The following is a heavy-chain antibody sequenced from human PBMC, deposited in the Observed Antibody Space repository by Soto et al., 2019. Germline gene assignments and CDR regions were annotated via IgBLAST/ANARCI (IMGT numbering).Heavy chain of an antibody. V-gene: IGHV5-51*01. Sequence: GESLKISCKASGYRFTDYWIGWVRQMPGKGLECMGIIYPDDSDTRYSPSFQGQVIISADKSITTAYLQWTSLKASDTAIYYCARPFDTSGWYGYWGQGTLVTVSS. CDR1: GYRFTDYW. D-gene: IGHD6-19*01. CDR3: ARPFDTSGWYGY. J-gene: IGHJ4*02. CDR2: IYPDDSDT.